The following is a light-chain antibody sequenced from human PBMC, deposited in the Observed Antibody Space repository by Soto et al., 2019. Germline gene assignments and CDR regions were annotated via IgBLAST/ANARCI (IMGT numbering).Light chain of an antibody. V-gene: IGLV1-40*01. CDR1: SSNIGAGYD. J-gene: IGLJ2*01. Sequence: QPVLTQPPSVSGAPGQGVTISCTGSSSNIGAGYDVHWYQQVPGTAPKLLIYGNTNRPSGVPDRFSASKSGTSASLAITGLQAEDEADYYCQSYESSLSGWIFGGGTKVTVL. CDR3: QSYESSLSGWI. CDR2: GNT.